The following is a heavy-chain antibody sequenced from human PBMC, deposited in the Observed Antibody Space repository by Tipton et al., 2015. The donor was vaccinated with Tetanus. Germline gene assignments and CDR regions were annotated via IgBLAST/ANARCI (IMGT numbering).Heavy chain of an antibody. J-gene: IGHJ6*02. CDR3: AREGVLWFGELQDNYYYYGMDV. V-gene: IGHV3-66*01. CDR1: GFTVSSNY. CDR2: IYSGCST. D-gene: IGHD3-10*01. Sequence: GSLRLSCAASGFTVSSNYMNWVRQAPGKGLEWVSVIYSGCSTYYADSVKGRFTISRDNSKNTLYLQMNSLRAEDTAVYYCAREGVLWFGELQDNYYYYGMDVWGQGTTVTVSS.